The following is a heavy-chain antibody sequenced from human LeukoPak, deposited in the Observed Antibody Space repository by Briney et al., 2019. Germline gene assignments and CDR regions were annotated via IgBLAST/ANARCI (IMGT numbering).Heavy chain of an antibody. J-gene: IGHJ4*02. Sequence: GGSLRLSCAASGFTFSSYWMSWVRQAPGKGLEWVANIKQDGSEEYYVDSVKGRFTISRDNAKNSLYLQMNSLRAEDTAVYYCVRDEYLHYFDYWGQGTLVTVSS. D-gene: IGHD2/OR15-2a*01. V-gene: IGHV3-7*01. CDR1: GFTFSSYW. CDR3: VRDEYLHYFDY. CDR2: IKQDGSEE.